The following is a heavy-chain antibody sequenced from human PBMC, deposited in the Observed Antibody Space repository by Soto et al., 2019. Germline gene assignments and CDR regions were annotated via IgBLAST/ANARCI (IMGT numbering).Heavy chain of an antibody. D-gene: IGHD6-19*01. CDR1: GSISGGTYY. CDR2: VYYSGST. V-gene: IGHV4-39*01. Sequence: GSISGGTYYWAWIRQPPGKGLEWIGTVYYSGSTYYNPSLKSRVTVSVDMSKNQVSLKLSSVTAADTAVYYCARSPGYSSGWYGFYYGMDVWGQGTSVTVSS. J-gene: IGHJ6*01. CDR3: ARSPGYSSGWYGFYYGMDV.